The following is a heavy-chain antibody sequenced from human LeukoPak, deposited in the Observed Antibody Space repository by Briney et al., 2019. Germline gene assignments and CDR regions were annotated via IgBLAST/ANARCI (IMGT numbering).Heavy chain of an antibody. J-gene: IGHJ6*02. Sequence: GRSLRLSCAASGFTFDDYAMHWVRQAPGKGLEWVSGISWNSGSIGYADSVKGRFTISRDNAKNSLYLQMNSLRAEDTAVYYCARDWPYYDSSGYYPKSWYYYYGMDVWGQGTTVTVSS. CDR3: ARDWPYYDSSGYYPKSWYYYYGMDV. CDR1: GFTFDDYA. CDR2: ISWNSGSI. V-gene: IGHV3-9*01. D-gene: IGHD3-22*01.